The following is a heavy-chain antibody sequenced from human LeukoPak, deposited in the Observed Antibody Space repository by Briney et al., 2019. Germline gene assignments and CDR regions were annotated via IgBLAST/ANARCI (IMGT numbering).Heavy chain of an antibody. CDR2: IYYRGTT. D-gene: IGHD3-10*01. J-gene: IGHJ4*02. CDR1: GGFINSGDNY. Sequence: SQTLSLTCTVSGGFINSGDNYWSWIRQPPGKGLEWIGFIYYRGTTYYNPSLKSRVSISIDTSRNQFSLKLNSVTAADTAVYYCARIEGNSGYGWSHFDYWGQGRLVTVSS. CDR3: ARIEGNSGYGWSHFDY. V-gene: IGHV4-30-4*01.